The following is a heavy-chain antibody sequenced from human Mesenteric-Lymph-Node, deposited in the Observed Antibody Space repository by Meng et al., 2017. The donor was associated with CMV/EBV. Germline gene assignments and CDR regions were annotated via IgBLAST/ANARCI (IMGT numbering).Heavy chain of an antibody. CDR1: GFSFRSYS. Sequence: GESLKISCAASGFSFRSYSMSWVRQAPGKGLEWVAFISNDGRQEYVDSVRGRFTVSRDNSLNTLYLQMNTLRSEDTAVYYCGRGNGPGAYLTDFWGQGTLVTVSS. D-gene: IGHD3-10*01. CDR2: ISNDGRQE. CDR3: GRGNGPGAYLTDF. J-gene: IGHJ4*02. V-gene: IGHV3-30*03.